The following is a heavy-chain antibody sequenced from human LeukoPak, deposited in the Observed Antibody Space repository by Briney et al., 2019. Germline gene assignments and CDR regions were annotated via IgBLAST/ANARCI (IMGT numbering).Heavy chain of an antibody. CDR1: GGSISSSSYY. Sequence: PSETLSLTCTVSGGSISSSSYYWGWIRQPPGKGLEWIGSIYYSGSTYYNPSLKSRVTISVDTSKNQFSLKLSSVAAADTAVYYCARLLGYRREFDYWGQGTLVTVSS. J-gene: IGHJ4*02. CDR2: IYYSGST. CDR3: ARLLGYRREFDY. D-gene: IGHD1-1*01. V-gene: IGHV4-39*01.